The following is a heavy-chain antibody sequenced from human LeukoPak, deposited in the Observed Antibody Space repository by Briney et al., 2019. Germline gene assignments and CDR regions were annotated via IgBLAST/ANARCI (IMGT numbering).Heavy chain of an antibody. V-gene: IGHV4-59*01. J-gene: IGHJ5*02. CDR2: IYYSGKT. Sequence: PSETLSLTCTVSGGSISSYYWSWIRQPPGKGLECIGYIYYSGKTNYNPSLKSRVTISVDTSKNQLSLKLTSVTAADTAVYYCASGFNWFDPWGQGTLVTVSS. CDR1: GGSISSYY. D-gene: IGHD6-25*01. CDR3: ASGFNWFDP.